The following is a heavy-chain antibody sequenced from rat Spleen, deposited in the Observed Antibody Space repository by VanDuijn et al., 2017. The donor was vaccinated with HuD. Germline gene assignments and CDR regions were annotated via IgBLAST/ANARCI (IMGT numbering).Heavy chain of an antibody. CDR1: GLSLTRNS. V-gene: IGHV2-1*01. J-gene: IGHJ3*01. Sequence: QVQLKESGPGLVQASQTLSLTCTVSGLSLTRNSVSWVRQPSGKGPEWMGRIQNGGSTDYNSALKSRLSISRDTSKSQVFLKMNSLQTEDTAIYFCTSPFRWFAYWGQGTLVTVSS. CDR2: IQNGGST. CDR3: TSPFRWFAY.